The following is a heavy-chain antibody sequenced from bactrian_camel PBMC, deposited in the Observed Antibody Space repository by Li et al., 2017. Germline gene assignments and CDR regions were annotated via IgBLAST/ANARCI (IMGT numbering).Heavy chain of an antibody. Sequence: QLVESGGGSVQAGGSLRLSCAASGYTYSSYCMGWFRQAPGKQREGVAFIDSDDSTTYEDSVKGRFTISRDNAKNTLYLQLNSLQTEDTAMYYCLSSLGLDEGYWGQGTQVTVS. V-gene: IGHV3S53*01. CDR1: GYTYSSYC. D-gene: IGHD5*01. J-gene: IGHJ4*01. CDR3: LSSLGLDEGY. CDR2: IDSDDST.